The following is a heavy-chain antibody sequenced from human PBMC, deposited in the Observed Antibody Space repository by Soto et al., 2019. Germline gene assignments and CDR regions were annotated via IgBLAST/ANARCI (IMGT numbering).Heavy chain of an antibody. D-gene: IGHD6-19*01. CDR2: IYPSDSDT. CDR3: ARLEYSSGWYYFDY. CDR1: GYRFTSYW. V-gene: IGHV5-51*01. J-gene: IGHJ4*02. Sequence: GESLKISCKGSGYRFTSYWIGWVRQMPGKGLEWMGIIYPSDSDTRYGPPFQGQVTISADKSLSTAYLQWSSLKASDTAMYYCARLEYSSGWYYFDYWGQGTLVTVSS.